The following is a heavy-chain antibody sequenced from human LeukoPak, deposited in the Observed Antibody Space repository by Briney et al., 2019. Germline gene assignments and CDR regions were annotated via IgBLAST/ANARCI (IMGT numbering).Heavy chain of an antibody. CDR2: ISWNSGSI. Sequence: GGSLRLSCAASGFTFDDYAMHWVRQAPGKGLEWVSGISWNSGSIGYADSVKGRFTISRDNAKNTLYLQMNSLRDEDTAVYYCARDTENDFWIDYWGQGTLVTVSS. D-gene: IGHD3-3*01. J-gene: IGHJ4*02. CDR1: GFTFDDYA. V-gene: IGHV3-9*01. CDR3: ARDTENDFWIDY.